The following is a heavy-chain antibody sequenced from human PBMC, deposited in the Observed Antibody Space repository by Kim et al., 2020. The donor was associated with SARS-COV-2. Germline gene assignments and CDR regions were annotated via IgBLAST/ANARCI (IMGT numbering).Heavy chain of an antibody. D-gene: IGHD6-19*01. CDR3: ARGYSSGWYVPGCYGMGV. CDR2: IYTSGST. Sequence: SETLSLTCTVSGGSISSGSYYWSWIRQPAGKGLEWIGRIYTSGSTNYNPSLKSRVTISVDTSKNQFSLKLSSVTAADTAVYYCARGYSSGWYVPGCYGMGVWGQGTTVTVSS. CDR1: GGSISSGSYY. V-gene: IGHV4-61*02. J-gene: IGHJ6*01.